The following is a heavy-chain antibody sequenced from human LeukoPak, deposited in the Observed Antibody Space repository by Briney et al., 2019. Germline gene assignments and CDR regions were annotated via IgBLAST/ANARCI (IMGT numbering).Heavy chain of an antibody. D-gene: IGHD2-21*01. Sequence: PGGSLRLSCAGSGFTFSGYWMTWVRQAPGKGLEYVVNIKEDGSEKYYVDSVKGRFTISRDNTKNSLYLQMSSLRGDDTAVYYCVRDCGFHTFDYWGQGTLVTVSS. CDR3: VRDCGFHTFDY. V-gene: IGHV3-7*05. CDR1: GFTFSGYW. J-gene: IGHJ4*02. CDR2: IKEDGSEK.